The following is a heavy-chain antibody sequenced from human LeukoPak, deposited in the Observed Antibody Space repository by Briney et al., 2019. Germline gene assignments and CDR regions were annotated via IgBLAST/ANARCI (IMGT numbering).Heavy chain of an antibody. D-gene: IGHD1-26*01. CDR2: INSNSGAT. V-gene: IGHV1-2*02. J-gene: IGHJ4*02. CDR3: ARGRDRGASTPFDY. CDR1: GYTFSGFY. Sequence: GASVKVSCKASGYTFSGFYIHWVRQAPGQGLEWMGWINSNSGATNYAQKFQGRVTMTRDTSVSTVYMELSSLRSDDTAVYYCARGRDRGASTPFDYWGQGTLVTVSS.